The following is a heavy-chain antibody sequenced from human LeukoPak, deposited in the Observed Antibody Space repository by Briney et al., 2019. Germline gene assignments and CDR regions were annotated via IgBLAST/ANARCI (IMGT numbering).Heavy chain of an antibody. V-gene: IGHV3-13*01. J-gene: IGHJ4*02. CDR2: IGTAGDT. Sequence: GGSLRLSCAASGFTFSSYDMHWVSQATGKGLEWVSAIGTAGDTYYPGSVKGRFTVSRENAKNSLYLQMNSLRAGDTAVYYCARAKREYYYDSSGYYPYYFDYWGQGTLVTVSS. CDR3: ARAKREYYYDSSGYYPYYFDY. D-gene: IGHD3-22*01. CDR1: GFTFSSYD.